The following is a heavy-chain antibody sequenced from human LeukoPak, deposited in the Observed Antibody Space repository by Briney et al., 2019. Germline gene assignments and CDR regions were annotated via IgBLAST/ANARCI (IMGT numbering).Heavy chain of an antibody. Sequence: PSETLSLPCTVSGGSISSGSYYWSWIRQPAGKGLEWIGRIYTSGSTNYNPSLKSRVTISVDTSKNQFSLKLSSVTAADTAVYYCARDKGGWFDPWGQGTLVTVSS. CDR2: IYTSGST. D-gene: IGHD3-16*01. CDR1: GGSISSGSYY. J-gene: IGHJ5*02. V-gene: IGHV4-61*02. CDR3: ARDKGGWFDP.